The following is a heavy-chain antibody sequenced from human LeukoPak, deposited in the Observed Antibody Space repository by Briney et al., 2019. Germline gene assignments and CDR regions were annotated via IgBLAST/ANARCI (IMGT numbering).Heavy chain of an antibody. D-gene: IGHD3-10*01. Sequence: PSETLSLTCTVSGGSISSYYWSWIRQPPGKGLEWTGFISTSGNTNYIPSLKSRVTMSPDTSKNQFSLRLTSVTAADTAVYYCARYYYGSGSHYNVAWFDPWGQGTLVTVSS. V-gene: IGHV4-4*09. CDR2: ISTSGNT. CDR1: GGSISSYY. CDR3: ARYYYGSGSHYNVAWFDP. J-gene: IGHJ5*02.